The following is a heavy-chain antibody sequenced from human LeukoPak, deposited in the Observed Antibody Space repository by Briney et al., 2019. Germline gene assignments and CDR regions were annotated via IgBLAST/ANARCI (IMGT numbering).Heavy chain of an antibody. CDR1: GGSFSGYY. J-gene: IGHJ5*02. CDR3: ARGTVTRWLNWFDP. Sequence: SETLSLTCAVYGGSFSGYYWSWIRQPAGKGLEWIGHIYTSGSTNYNPSLKSRVTMSVDTSKNQFSLKLSSVTAADTAIYYCARGTVTRWLNWFDPWGQGTLVTVSS. D-gene: IGHD4-17*01. V-gene: IGHV4-59*10. CDR2: IYTSGST.